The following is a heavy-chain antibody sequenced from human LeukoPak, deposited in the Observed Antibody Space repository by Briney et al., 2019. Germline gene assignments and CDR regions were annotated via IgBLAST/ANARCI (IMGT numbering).Heavy chain of an antibody. J-gene: IGHJ4*02. D-gene: IGHD3-22*01. CDR2: IRGDGVEK. Sequence: GGSLRLSCAASGFIFSNYWMSWVHQVPGKGPEWVANIRGDGVEKYYAASVQGRFTISRDNAENSLSLQMNNLRAEDTAVYYCARITNSGSYWVFDYWGQGTLVTVSS. CDR3: ARITNSGSYWVFDY. CDR1: GFIFSNYW. V-gene: IGHV3-7*04.